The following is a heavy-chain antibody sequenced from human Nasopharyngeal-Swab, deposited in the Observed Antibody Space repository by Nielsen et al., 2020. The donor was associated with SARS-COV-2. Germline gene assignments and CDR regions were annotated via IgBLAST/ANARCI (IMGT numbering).Heavy chain of an antibody. CDR2: IYYSGST. V-gene: IGHV4-39*01. CDR1: GGSISSSSYY. CDR3: ARQTELRYFDWLLSSLGFDI. J-gene: IGHJ3*02. D-gene: IGHD3-9*01. Sequence: SETLSLTCTVSGGSISSSSYYWAWIRQPPGKGLEWIGSIYYSGSTYYNPSLKSRVTISVDTSKNQFSLKLSSVTAADTAVYYCARQTELRYFDWLLSSLGFDIWGQGTMVTVSS.